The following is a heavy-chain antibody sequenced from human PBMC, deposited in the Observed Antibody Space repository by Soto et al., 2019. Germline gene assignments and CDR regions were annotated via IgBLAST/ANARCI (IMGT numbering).Heavy chain of an antibody. CDR1: GGSISSSSYY. CDR3: ASIFSSSWLNSYYYYYGMDV. Sequence: PSETLSLTCTVSGGSISSSSYYWGWIRQPPGKGLEWIGSIYYSGSTYYNPSLKSRVTISIDTSKNQFSLKLSSVTAADTAVYYCASIFSSSWLNSYYYYYGMDVWGQGTTVTVSS. V-gene: IGHV4-39*01. CDR2: IYYSGST. D-gene: IGHD6-13*01. J-gene: IGHJ6*02.